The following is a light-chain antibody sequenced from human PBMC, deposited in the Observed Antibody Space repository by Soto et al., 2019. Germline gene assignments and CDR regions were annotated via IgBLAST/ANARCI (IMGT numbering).Light chain of an antibody. J-gene: IGLJ1*01. V-gene: IGLV2-14*01. CDR2: DVS. CDR1: SGDVGGYNY. CDR3: SSYTSXSTYV. Sequence: QSALTQPASVSGSPGQSITISCTGTSGDVGGYNYVSWYQQHPGKAPKLMIYDVSNRPSGVSNRFSGSKSGNTASLTISGLQAEDEADYYCSSYTSXSTYVFGTGTKVTVL.